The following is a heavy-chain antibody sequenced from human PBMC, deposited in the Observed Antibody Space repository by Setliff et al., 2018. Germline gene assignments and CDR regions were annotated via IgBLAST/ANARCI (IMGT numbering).Heavy chain of an antibody. V-gene: IGHV1-2*04. J-gene: IGHJ4*02. CDR2: INPNSGGT. D-gene: IGHD5-12*01. Sequence: ASVKVSCKASGYTFTGYYMHWVRQAPGQGLEWMGWINPNSGGTNYAQKFQGWVTMTRDTSISTAYVELSRLRSDDTAVYYCARSGWLREYYFDYWGQGTLVTVS. CDR1: GYTFTGYY. CDR3: ARSGWLREYYFDY.